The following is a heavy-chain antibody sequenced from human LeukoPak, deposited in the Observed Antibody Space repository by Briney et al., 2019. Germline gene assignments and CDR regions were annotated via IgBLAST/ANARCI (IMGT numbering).Heavy chain of an antibody. V-gene: IGHV3-23*01. D-gene: IGHD4-17*01. Sequence: GGSLRLSCAASGFTFSSYAMSWVRPAPGKGLEWVSAISGSGGSTYSADSVKGRYTIYRDNSKNTLYLQMNSLRAEDTAVYYCAKDSGNTVTTNAPIGYWGQGTLVTVSS. CDR1: GFTFSSYA. J-gene: IGHJ4*02. CDR3: AKDSGNTVTTNAPIGY. CDR2: ISGSGGST.